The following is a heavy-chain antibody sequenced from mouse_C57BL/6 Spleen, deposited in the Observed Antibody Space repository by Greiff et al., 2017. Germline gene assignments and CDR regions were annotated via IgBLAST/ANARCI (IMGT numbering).Heavy chain of an antibody. V-gene: IGHV14-4*01. CDR1: GFNIKDDY. J-gene: IGHJ2*01. CDR2: IGPENGDT. CDR3: TKKAYSNYSYYFDY. D-gene: IGHD2-5*01. Sequence: VHVKQSGAELVRPGASVKLSCTASGFNIKDDYMHWVKQRPEQGLEWIGWIGPENGDTEYASKFQGKATITADTSSNTAYLQLSSLTSEDTAVYYCTKKAYSNYSYYFDYWGQGTTLTVSA.